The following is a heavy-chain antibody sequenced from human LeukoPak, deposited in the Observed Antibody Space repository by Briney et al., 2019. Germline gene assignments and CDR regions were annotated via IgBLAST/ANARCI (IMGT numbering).Heavy chain of an antibody. V-gene: IGHV1-3*01. J-gene: IGHJ6*02. Sequence: EASVKVSCKASGYTFTSYAMHWVRQAPGQRLEWMGWINAGNGNTKYSQKFQGRVTITRDTSASTAYMELSSLRSEDTTVYYCAREDIVVVPAAQHTYYYGMDVWGQGTTVTVSS. CDR2: INAGNGNT. CDR1: GYTFTSYA. CDR3: AREDIVVVPAAQHTYYYGMDV. D-gene: IGHD2-2*01.